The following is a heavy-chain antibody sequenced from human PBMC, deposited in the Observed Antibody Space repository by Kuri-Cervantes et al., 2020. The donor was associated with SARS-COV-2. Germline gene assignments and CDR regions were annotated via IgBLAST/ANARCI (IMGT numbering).Heavy chain of an antibody. J-gene: IGHJ3*02. Sequence: ESLKISCTVSGGSISSGSYYWSWIRQPPGKGLEWLGYIHYSGNTNYNPSLKSRDTISVDTSKNQISLKLSSVTAADTAVYYCARHVAGDGSGSYYTYGDAFDIWGQGTMVTVSS. V-gene: IGHV4-61*01. CDR3: ARHVAGDGSGSYYTYGDAFDI. CDR2: IHYSGNT. CDR1: GGSISSGSYY. D-gene: IGHD3-10*01.